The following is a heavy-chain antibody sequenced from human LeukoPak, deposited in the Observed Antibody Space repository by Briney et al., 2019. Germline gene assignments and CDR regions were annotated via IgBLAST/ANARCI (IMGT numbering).Heavy chain of an antibody. CDR3: ARGRVVGATYFDY. V-gene: IGHV4-59*01. Sequence: PSETLSLTCTVSGGCISSYYWSWIRQPPGKGLEWIGYIYYSGSTNYNPSLKSRVTISVDTSKNQFSLKLSSVTAADTAVYYCARGRVVGATYFDYWGQGTLVTVSS. D-gene: IGHD1-26*01. CDR2: IYYSGST. CDR1: GGCISSYY. J-gene: IGHJ4*02.